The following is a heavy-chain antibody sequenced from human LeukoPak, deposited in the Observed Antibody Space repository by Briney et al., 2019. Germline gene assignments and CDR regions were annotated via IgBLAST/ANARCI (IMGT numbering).Heavy chain of an antibody. Sequence: PGGSLRLSCAASGFTFDDYAMHWVRQAPGKGLEWVSGISWNSGSIGYADSVKGRFTISRDNAKNSLYLQMNSLRAEDTALYYCAKDSVYDSSGYYSNWGQGTLGTVSS. CDR2: ISWNSGSI. D-gene: IGHD3-22*01. J-gene: IGHJ4*02. CDR3: AKDSVYDSSGYYSN. CDR1: GFTFDDYA. V-gene: IGHV3-9*01.